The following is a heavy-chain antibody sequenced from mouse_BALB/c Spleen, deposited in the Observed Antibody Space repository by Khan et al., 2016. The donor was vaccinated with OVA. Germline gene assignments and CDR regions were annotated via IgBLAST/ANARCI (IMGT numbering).Heavy chain of an antibody. CDR1: GFTFSSYS. Sequence: EVELVESGGDLVKPGGSLKLSCAASGFTFSSYSMSWVRQTPDKRLEWVATISSGGDYTYYPDNVKGRFTISTDNAKNTLYLQMGSLKSEDTAMYYCASHLTGSFAYWGQGTLVTVSA. D-gene: IGHD4-1*01. J-gene: IGHJ3*01. CDR2: ISSGGDYT. CDR3: ASHLTGSFAY. V-gene: IGHV5-6*01.